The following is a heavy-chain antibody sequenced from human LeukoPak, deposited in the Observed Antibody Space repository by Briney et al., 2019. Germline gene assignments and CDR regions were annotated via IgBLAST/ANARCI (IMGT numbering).Heavy chain of an antibody. D-gene: IGHD7-27*01. Sequence: GGSLRLSCVGSGFTFSVHWVRQVPGKGLEWLTFIRHDGTDQHYADSVRGRFTIPRDNSKNTVYLQMNSLRPEDTALYYCAKDGNWASVSWGHATLVTVSS. CDR1: GFTFS. CDR2: IRHDGTDQ. CDR3: AKDGNWASVS. J-gene: IGHJ5*01. V-gene: IGHV3-30*02.